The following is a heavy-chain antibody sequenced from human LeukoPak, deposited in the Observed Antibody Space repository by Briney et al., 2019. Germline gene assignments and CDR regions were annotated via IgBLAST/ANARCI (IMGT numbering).Heavy chain of an antibody. CDR3: ARAPDYGGNSEGDY. J-gene: IGHJ4*02. CDR2: IWHDASNK. D-gene: IGHD4-23*01. Sequence: GGSLRLSCAASGFTFSSYGMHWVRQAPGKGLEWVAVIWHDASNKYYADSVKGRFTISRDNSQNTLYLQMSSLTADDTAVYYCARAPDYGGNSEGDYWGQGTLVTVSS. CDR1: GFTFSSYG. V-gene: IGHV3-33*01.